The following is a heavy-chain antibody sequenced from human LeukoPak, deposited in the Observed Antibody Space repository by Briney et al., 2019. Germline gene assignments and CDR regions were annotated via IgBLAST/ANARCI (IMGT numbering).Heavy chain of an antibody. D-gene: IGHD6-19*01. CDR1: GGSFSGYY. CDR3: ARVRRVAVADY. CDR2: INHSGST. V-gene: IGHV4-34*01. J-gene: IGHJ4*02. Sequence: PSETLSLTCAVYGGSFSGYYWSWIRQPPGKGLEWIGEINHSGSTNYNPSLKSRVTISVDTSKNQFSLKLSSVTAADTAVYYCARVRRVAVADYWGQGTLVTVSS.